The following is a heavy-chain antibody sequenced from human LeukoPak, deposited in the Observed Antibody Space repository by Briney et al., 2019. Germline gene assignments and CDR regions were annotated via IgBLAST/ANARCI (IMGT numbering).Heavy chain of an antibody. Sequence: GGSLRLSCAASGFTFSSYAMSWVRQAPGKGLEWVSLISGSGGGTYYADSVKGRFTISRDNSKNTLYLQMNGLGAEDTAVYYCARPPITGTPPHFDYWGQGTLVTVSS. V-gene: IGHV3-23*01. D-gene: IGHD1/OR15-1a*01. CDR2: ISGSGGGT. CDR3: ARPPITGTPPHFDY. J-gene: IGHJ4*02. CDR1: GFTFSSYA.